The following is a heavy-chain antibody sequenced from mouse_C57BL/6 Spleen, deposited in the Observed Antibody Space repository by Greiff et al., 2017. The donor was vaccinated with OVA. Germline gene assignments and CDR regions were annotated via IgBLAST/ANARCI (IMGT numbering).Heavy chain of an antibody. V-gene: IGHV5-4*01. D-gene: IGHD3-1*01. CDR2: ISDGGSYT. CDR1: GFTFSSYA. J-gene: IGHJ4*01. CDR3: ARDELDYYAMDY. Sequence: EVKLMESGGGLVKPGGSLKLSCAASGFTFSSYAMSWVRQTPEKRLEWVATISDGGSYTYYPDNVKGRFTISRDNAKNNLYLQMSHLKSEDTAMYYCARDELDYYAMDYWGQGTSVTVSS.